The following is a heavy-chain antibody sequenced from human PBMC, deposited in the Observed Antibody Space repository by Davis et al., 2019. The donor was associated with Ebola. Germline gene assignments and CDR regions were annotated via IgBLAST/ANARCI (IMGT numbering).Heavy chain of an antibody. CDR1: GGSISSYY. J-gene: IGHJ5*02. CDR3: AREITMIVVVGRLNWFDP. CDR2: IYTSGST. V-gene: IGHV4-4*07. Sequence: PSETLSLTCTVSGGSISSYYWSWIRQPAGKGLEWIGRIYTSGSTNYNPSLKSRVTMSVDTSKNQFSLKLSSVTAADTAVYYCAREITMIVVVGRLNWFDPWGQGTLVTVSS. D-gene: IGHD3-22*01.